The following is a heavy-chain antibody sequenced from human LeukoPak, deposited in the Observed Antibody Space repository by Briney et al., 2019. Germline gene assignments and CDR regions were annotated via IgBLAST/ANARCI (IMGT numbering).Heavy chain of an antibody. Sequence: GASVKVSCKASGYTFTGYYMHWVRQAPGQGLEWMGGIIPIFGTANYAQKFQGRVTITADKSTSTAYMELSSLRSEDTAVYYCARGPREGVGIFGVVMPYYYYYYMDVWGKGTTVTVSS. CDR3: ARGPREGVGIFGVVMPYYYYYYMDV. CDR1: GYTFTGYY. CDR2: IIPIFGTA. D-gene: IGHD3-3*01. J-gene: IGHJ6*03. V-gene: IGHV1-69*06.